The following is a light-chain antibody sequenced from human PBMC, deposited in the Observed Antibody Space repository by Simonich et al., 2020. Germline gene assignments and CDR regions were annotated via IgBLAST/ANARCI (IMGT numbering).Light chain of an antibody. V-gene: IGLV6-57*01. CDR2: EDK. CDR1: SGSIASNY. Sequence: NFMLTQPHSVSESPGKTVTISCTRSSGSIASNYVQWYPQRPGSSPTTVIYEDKQRPSGVPDRFSGSIDSSSHSASLTISGLKTEDEADYYCQSYDSSNWVFGGGTKLTVL. J-gene: IGLJ3*02. CDR3: QSYDSSNWV.